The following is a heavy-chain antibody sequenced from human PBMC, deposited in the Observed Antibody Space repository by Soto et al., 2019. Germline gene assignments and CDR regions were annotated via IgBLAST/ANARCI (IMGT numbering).Heavy chain of an antibody. CDR2: INHSGST. D-gene: IGHD3-16*02. CDR1: GGSFSGYY. Sequence: SETLSLTCAVYGGSFSGYYWRWIRQPPGKGLEWIGEINHSGSTNYNPSLKSRVTISVDTSKNQFSLKLSSVTAADTAVYYCARGGLDYIWGSYHPFDYWGQGTLVTVSS. V-gene: IGHV4-34*01. J-gene: IGHJ4*02. CDR3: ARGGLDYIWGSYHPFDY.